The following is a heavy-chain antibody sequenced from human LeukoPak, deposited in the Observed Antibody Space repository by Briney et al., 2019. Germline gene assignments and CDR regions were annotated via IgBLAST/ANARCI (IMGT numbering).Heavy chain of an antibody. Sequence: GGSLRLSCAASGFTFSTYGMNWVRQAPGKGLEWVSSINYDSSDIYYADSLKGRFTISRDNAKNSLDLQMHSQRAEDTAVYYCARDYRSMVRGVTIFDPWGQGTLVTVSS. CDR3: ARDYRSMVRGVTIFDP. J-gene: IGHJ5*02. CDR1: GFTFSTYG. CDR2: INYDSSDI. V-gene: IGHV3-21*01. D-gene: IGHD3-10*01.